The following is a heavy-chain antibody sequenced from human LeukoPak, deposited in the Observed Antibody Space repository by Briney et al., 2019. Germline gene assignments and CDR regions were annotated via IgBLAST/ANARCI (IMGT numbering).Heavy chain of an antibody. D-gene: IGHD3-10*01. V-gene: IGHV4-31*03. CDR2: IYYSGST. Sequence: SETLSLTCTVSGGSISSGGYYWSWIRQHPGKGLEWIGYIYYSGSTYYNPSLKGRVTISVDTSKNQFSLKLSSVTAADTAVYYCAAYYYGSGSSPNNWFDPWGQGTLVTVSS. J-gene: IGHJ5*02. CDR1: GGSISSGGYY. CDR3: AAYYYGSGSSPNNWFDP.